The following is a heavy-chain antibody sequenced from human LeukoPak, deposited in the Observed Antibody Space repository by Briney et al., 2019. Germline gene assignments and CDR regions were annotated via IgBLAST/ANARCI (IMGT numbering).Heavy chain of an antibody. CDR2: ISYDGSNK. V-gene: IGHV3-30*04. Sequence: GGSLRLSCAASGFTFSSYAMHWVRQAPGKGLEWVAVISYDGSNKYYADSVKGRFTISRDNSKNTLYLQMNSLRAEDTAVYYCARVGRSGQLAGGDYYYYMTSGAKGPRSPSP. D-gene: IGHD6-13*01. CDR3: ARVGRSGQLAGGDYYYYMTS. CDR1: GFTFSSYA. J-gene: IGHJ6*03.